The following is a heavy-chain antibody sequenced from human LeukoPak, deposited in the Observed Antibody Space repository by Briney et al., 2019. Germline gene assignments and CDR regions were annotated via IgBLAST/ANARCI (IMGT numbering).Heavy chain of an antibody. CDR3: ARRGLLWFGVLLPIDY. CDR2: IRSSGSTR. Sequence: LGGSLRLSCAASGFTFSSSEMNWVRQAPGKGLEWVAHIRSSGSTRYYADSAHGPFTISRYNAHNSLYLQMNSLRDEDTVVYYCARRGLLWFGVLLPIDYWGQGTLVTVPS. CDR1: GFTFSSSE. V-gene: IGHV3-48*03. D-gene: IGHD3-10*01. J-gene: IGHJ4*02.